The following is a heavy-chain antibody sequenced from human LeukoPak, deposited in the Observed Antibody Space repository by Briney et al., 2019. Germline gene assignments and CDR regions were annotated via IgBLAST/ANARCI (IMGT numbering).Heavy chain of an antibody. CDR2: IYYSGST. Sequence: KTSETLSLTCTVSGGSISSSSYYWGWIRQPPGKGLEWIGSIYYSGSTYYNPSLKSRVTTSVDTSKNQFSLKLSSVTAADTAVYYCARVGVRFDYWGQGTLVTVSS. D-gene: IGHD3-10*01. V-gene: IGHV4-39*07. CDR3: ARVGVRFDY. CDR1: GGSISSSSYY. J-gene: IGHJ4*02.